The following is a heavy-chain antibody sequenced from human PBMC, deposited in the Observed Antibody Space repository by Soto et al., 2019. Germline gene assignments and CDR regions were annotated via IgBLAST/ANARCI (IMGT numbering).Heavy chain of an antibody. Sequence: GGSLRLSCAASGFTFSSYAMHWVRQAPGKGLEWVAVISYDGSNKYYADSVKGRFTISRDNSKNTLYLQMNSLRAEDTAVYYCARGEGITMVRGVISPIRDYYYYYGMDVWGQGTTVTVSS. CDR2: ISYDGSNK. V-gene: IGHV3-30-3*01. CDR3: ARGEGITMVRGVISPIRDYYYYYGMDV. CDR1: GFTFSSYA. J-gene: IGHJ6*02. D-gene: IGHD3-10*01.